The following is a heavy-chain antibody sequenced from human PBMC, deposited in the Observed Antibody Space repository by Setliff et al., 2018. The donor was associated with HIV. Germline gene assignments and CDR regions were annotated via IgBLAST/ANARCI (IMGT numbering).Heavy chain of an antibody. CDR3: ARAPGPYGDYNWFDP. D-gene: IGHD4-17*01. CDR2: INPAGNPT. J-gene: IGHJ5*02. Sequence: ASVKVSCKASRSTFNSHTINWVRQAPGQGLDWMGIINPAGNPTSYAQKFQGRLTMTRDTSTNTVSLKLNSVTAADTAVYYCARAPGPYGDYNWFDPWGQGALVTVSS. V-gene: IGHV1-46*02. CDR1: RSTFNSHT.